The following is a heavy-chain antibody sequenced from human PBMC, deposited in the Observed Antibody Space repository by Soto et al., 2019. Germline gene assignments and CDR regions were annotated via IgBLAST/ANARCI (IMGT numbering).Heavy chain of an antibody. CDR2: IIPIFGTA. V-gene: IGHV1-69*01. CDR3: ARPTSVPAAQYYYYYGMDV. CDR1: GGTFSSYA. Sequence: QVQLVQSGAEVKKPGSSVKVSCKASGGTFSSYAISWVRQAPGQGLEWMGGIIPIFGTANYAQKFQGRVTITADESTSTAYMELSSLRSEDTAVYYCARPTSVPAAQYYYYYGMDVWGQGTTVTVSS. J-gene: IGHJ6*02. D-gene: IGHD2-2*01.